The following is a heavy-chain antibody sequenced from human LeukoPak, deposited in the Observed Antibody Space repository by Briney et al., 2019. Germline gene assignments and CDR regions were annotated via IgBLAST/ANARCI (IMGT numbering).Heavy chain of an antibody. CDR1: GFTFSSYD. Sequence: PWVSLRCSCAGSGFTFSSYDMHWVGQATGKGLEWVSAIGTAGDRYYPGSVDGRITISRENAKNSLYLQMNSLRAGDTAVYYCARGLISGELNGDLFDYCGQGTLVTLSS. CDR2: IGTAGDR. J-gene: IGHJ4*02. V-gene: IGHV3-13*01. CDR3: ARGLISGELNGDLFDY. D-gene: IGHD7-27*01.